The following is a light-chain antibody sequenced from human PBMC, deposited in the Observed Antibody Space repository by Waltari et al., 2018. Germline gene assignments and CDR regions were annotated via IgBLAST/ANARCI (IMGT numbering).Light chain of an antibody. J-gene: IGKJ3*01. CDR1: QSVTTF. CDR2: AAS. Sequence: DIQMTQSPASLAASLGDRVTITCRPSQSVTTFLNWYQQKSGEPPKRLISAASSFQSGVPSRCSGSGSGTDFTLTITHLQPEDVATYFCQQSHSPPFTFGSGTKV. CDR3: QQSHSPPFT. V-gene: IGKV1-39*01.